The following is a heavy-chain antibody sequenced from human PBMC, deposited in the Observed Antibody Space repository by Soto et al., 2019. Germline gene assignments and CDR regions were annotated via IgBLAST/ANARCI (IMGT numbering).Heavy chain of an antibody. CDR1: GFTFSSYA. D-gene: IGHD6-19*01. CDR2: ISGSGGST. CDR3: AKDFVPAVAHGTFDY. Sequence: GGSLRLSCAASGFTFSSYAMSWVRQAPGKGLEWVSAISGSGGSTYYADSVKDRFTISRDNSKNTLYLQMNSLRAEDTAVYYCAKDFVPAVAHGTFDYWGQGTLVTVSS. J-gene: IGHJ4*02. V-gene: IGHV3-23*01.